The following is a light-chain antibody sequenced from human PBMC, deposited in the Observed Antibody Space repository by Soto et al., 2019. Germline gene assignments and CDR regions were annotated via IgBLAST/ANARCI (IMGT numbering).Light chain of an antibody. CDR1: QSLVHSNGNTY. V-gene: IGKV2-30*02. CDR2: KVS. CDR3: MQGTHWPRT. Sequence: DVVMTQSPLSLPVTLGQPASISCRSSQSLVHSNGNTYLNWFQQRPGQSPRRLLYKVSIRDSGVPDRFSGSGSGTDFTLKISRVEADDVGVYYCMQGTHWPRTFDQGTKVDIK. J-gene: IGKJ1*01.